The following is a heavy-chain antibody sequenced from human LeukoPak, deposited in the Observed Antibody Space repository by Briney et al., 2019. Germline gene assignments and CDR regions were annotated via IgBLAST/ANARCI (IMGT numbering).Heavy chain of an antibody. CDR3: LVTTRSRGFDY. CDR1: GFTFSSYE. CDR2: ISSSGSTI. Sequence: GGSLRLSCAASGFTFSSYEMSWVRQAPGKGLEWVSYISSSGSTIYYADSVKGRFTISRDNAKNSLYLQMNSLRAEDTAVYYCLVTTRSRGFDYWGQGTLVTVSS. V-gene: IGHV3-48*03. D-gene: IGHD1/OR15-1a*01. J-gene: IGHJ4*02.